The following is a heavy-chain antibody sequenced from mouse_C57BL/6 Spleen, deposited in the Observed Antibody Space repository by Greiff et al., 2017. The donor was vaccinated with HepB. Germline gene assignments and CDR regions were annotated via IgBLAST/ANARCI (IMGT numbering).Heavy chain of an antibody. Sequence: QVQLKQPGAELVRPGSSVKLSCKASGYTFTSYWMDWVKQRPGQGLEWIGNIYPSDSETHYNQKFKDKATLTVDKSSSTAYMQLSSLTSEDSAVYYCARDGYYSDYWGQGTTLTVSS. CDR1: GYTFTSYW. CDR2: IYPSDSET. D-gene: IGHD2-3*01. CDR3: ARDGYYSDY. V-gene: IGHV1-61*01. J-gene: IGHJ2*01.